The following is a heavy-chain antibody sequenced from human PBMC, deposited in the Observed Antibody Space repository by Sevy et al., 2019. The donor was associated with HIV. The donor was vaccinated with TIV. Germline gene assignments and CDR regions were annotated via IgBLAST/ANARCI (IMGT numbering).Heavy chain of an antibody. D-gene: IGHD2-2*01. J-gene: IGHJ5*02. CDR3: ARSPXXVVVPGAPXXXXP. V-gene: IGHV4-34*01. Sequence: SXTLSLTCAVXDGXFSGYYWXWIRQLPGKGLEWXXXINGSXIIYYNPSLKSRVTISVDTSKKQFSLKLNSVTAADTAVYFCARSPXXVVVPGAPXXXXPXGQGTLVTVSS. CDR1: DGXFSGYY. CDR2: INGSXII.